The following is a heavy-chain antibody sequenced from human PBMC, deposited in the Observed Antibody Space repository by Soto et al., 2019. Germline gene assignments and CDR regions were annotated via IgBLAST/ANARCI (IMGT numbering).Heavy chain of an antibody. J-gene: IGHJ5*02. CDR2: INHSGST. Sequence: SETLSLTCAVYGGSFSGYYWSWIRQPPGKGLEWIGEINHSGSTNYNPSLKSRVTISVDTSKNQFSLKLSSVTAADTAVYYCARGRLVLYLCWFDPWGQGNLVTFSS. CDR3: ARGRLVLYLCWFDP. D-gene: IGHD6-19*01. V-gene: IGHV4-34*01. CDR1: GGSFSGYY.